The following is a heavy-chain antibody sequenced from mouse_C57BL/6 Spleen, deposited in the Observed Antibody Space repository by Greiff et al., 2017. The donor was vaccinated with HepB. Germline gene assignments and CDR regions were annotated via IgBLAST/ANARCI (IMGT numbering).Heavy chain of an antibody. V-gene: IGHV5-16*01. CDR2: INYDGSST. D-gene: IGHD1-1*02. Sequence: EVQVVESEGGLVQPGSSMKLSCTASGFTFSDYYMAWVRQVPEKGLEWVANINYDGSSTYYLDSLKSRFIISRDNAKNILYLQMSSLKSEDTATYYCARGGHYGGFAYWGQGTLVTVSA. J-gene: IGHJ3*01. CDR1: GFTFSDYY. CDR3: ARGGHYGGFAY.